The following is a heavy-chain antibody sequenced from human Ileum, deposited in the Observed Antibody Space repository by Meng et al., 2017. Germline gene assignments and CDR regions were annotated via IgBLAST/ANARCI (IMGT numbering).Heavy chain of an antibody. D-gene: IGHD4-23*01. CDR1: GASMSVVSY. J-gene: IGHJ4*02. CDR3: ARHGGYYQDF. Sequence: QVQLQESGPGLVKASETLSLTCSVSGASMSVVSYWSWVRQSPGKGLEWIGQIDHLGIAYYKPSLKSRVTMSIDQSKSQFSLRLTSVSAADTAVYYCARHGGYYQDFWGQGTLVTVS. CDR2: IDHLGIA. V-gene: IGHV4-4*02.